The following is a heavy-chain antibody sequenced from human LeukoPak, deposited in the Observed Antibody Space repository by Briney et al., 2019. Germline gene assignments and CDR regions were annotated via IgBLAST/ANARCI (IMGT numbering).Heavy chain of an antibody. CDR3: AKDEQDYYGSGSYPDY. CDR1: GFTFSSYG. CDR2: ISYDGSNK. J-gene: IGHJ4*02. V-gene: IGHV3-30*18. D-gene: IGHD3-10*01. Sequence: GRSLRLSCAASGFTFSSYGMHWVRQAPGKGPEWVPVISYDGSNKYYADSVKGRFTIPRDNSKNTRYLQMNSLRAEDTAVYYCAKDEQDYYGSGSYPDYWGQGTLVTVSS.